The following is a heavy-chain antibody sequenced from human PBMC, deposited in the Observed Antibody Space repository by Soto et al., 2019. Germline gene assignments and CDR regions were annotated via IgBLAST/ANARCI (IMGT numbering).Heavy chain of an antibody. V-gene: IGHV3-48*03. CDR2: ISSGGSTI. CDR3: ARGARDYYGMDV. CDR1: GSTFSSYG. J-gene: IGHJ6*02. Sequence: GGSLRLSCAASGSTFSSYGVNWVRQAPGKGLAWVSYISSGGSTIYYAGSVKGRFTISRDNAKNSLYLQMNSLRAEDTAVYYCARGARDYYGMDVWGQGTTVTVSS.